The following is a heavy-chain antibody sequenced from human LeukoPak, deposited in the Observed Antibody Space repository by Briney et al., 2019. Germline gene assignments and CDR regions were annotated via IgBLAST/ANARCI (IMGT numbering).Heavy chain of an antibody. Sequence: PGRSLRLSCAASGFTFDDYAMHWVRQAPGKGLEWVSGISWNSGSIGYADSVKGRFTISRDNAKNSLYLQMNSLRAEDTALYYCAKDMETFGYSYYYGMDVWGQGTTVTVSS. CDR2: ISWNSGSI. D-gene: IGHD5-12*01. CDR1: GFTFDDYA. J-gene: IGHJ6*02. CDR3: AKDMETFGYSYYYGMDV. V-gene: IGHV3-9*01.